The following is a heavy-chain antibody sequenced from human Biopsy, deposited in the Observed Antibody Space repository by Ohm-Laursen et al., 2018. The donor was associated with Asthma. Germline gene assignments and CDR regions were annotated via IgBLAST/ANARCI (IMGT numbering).Heavy chain of an antibody. Sequence: SVKVSCNAPGGTLSNFAISWVRQAPGQGLEWLGGIMTVFGTTNYAQKFRGRVTITADESTSTAYVEVTSLRSEDTAIYYCARCQVGYSSGWSLLLKKIYYSGMDVWGQGTAVTVSS. CDR2: IMTVFGTT. CDR3: ARCQVGYSSGWSLLLKKIYYSGMDV. CDR1: GGTLSNFA. V-gene: IGHV1-69*13. J-gene: IGHJ6*02. D-gene: IGHD6-19*01.